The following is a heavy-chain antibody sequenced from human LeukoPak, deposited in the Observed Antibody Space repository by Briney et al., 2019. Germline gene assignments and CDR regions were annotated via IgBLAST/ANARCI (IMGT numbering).Heavy chain of an antibody. Sequence: ASVTVSCKASGYTFTSYAMNWVRQAPGQGLEWMGWINTNTGNPTYAQGFTGRFVFSLDTSVSTAYLQISSLKAEDTAVYYCARDGYGYPSYYYYGMDVWGQGTTVTVSS. CDR3: ARDGYGYPSYYYYGMDV. CDR1: GYTFTSYA. V-gene: IGHV7-4-1*02. J-gene: IGHJ6*02. CDR2: INTNTGNP. D-gene: IGHD5-18*01.